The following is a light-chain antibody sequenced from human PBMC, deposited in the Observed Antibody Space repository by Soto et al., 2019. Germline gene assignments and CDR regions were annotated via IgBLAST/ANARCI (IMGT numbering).Light chain of an antibody. CDR2: EVT. CDR1: SSDVGGYNY. CDR3: SSYAGGNNLV. V-gene: IGLV2-8*01. Sequence: QSALTQPPSASGSPGQSVTISCTGSSSDVGGYNYVSWYQQHPGIAPKLIIYEVTKRPSGVPDRFSGSKSANTASLTVSGLQAEDEADYYCSSYAGGNNLVFGGGTKLTVL. J-gene: IGLJ2*01.